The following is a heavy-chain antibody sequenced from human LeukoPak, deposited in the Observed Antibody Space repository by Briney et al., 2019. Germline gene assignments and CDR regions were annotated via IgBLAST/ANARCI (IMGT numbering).Heavy chain of an antibody. D-gene: IGHD2-8*01. Sequence: SETLSLTRTVSGGSISSHYWSWIRRPPGKGLEWIGHISYSGNTKYNPSIRSRVTISLGSSKRQFSLILRSVTAADTAEYFCARDLLPDCSNGVCPIIDLWGKGTTVIVSS. V-gene: IGHV4-59*11. J-gene: IGHJ6*04. CDR1: GGSISSHY. CDR3: ARDLLPDCSNGVCPIIDL. CDR2: ISYSGNT.